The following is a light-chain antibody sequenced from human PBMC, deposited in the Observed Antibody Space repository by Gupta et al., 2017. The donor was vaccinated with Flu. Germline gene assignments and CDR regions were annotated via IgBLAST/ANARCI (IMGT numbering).Light chain of an antibody. CDR2: RKE. J-gene: IGLJ3*02. Sequence: NIAWSGSSGNRGSNDVDWYQQHTGTAANILMNRKEKGRPGGTARVSGSKSGTTAAMAISGGGAEEEDDYYCEAWDDSGSDNWVFGGGTKLTVL. V-gene: IGLV1-47*01. CDR1: SGNRGSND. CDR3: EAWDDSGSDNWV.